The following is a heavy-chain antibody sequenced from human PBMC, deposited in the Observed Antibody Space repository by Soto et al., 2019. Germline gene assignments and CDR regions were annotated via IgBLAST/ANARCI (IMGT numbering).Heavy chain of an antibody. J-gene: IGHJ4*02. D-gene: IGHD2-21*02. Sequence: EVQLVESGGGLVQPGRSLRLSCAASGFTFDDYAMHWVRQAPGKGLEWVSGIYGNGAGIQYTDSVRGRFTISRDNSKNTLYLQMNSLRAEDTAVYYCAKDVISGDGFWLMDHWGQGTLVTVSS. CDR3: AKDVISGDGFWLMDH. V-gene: IGHV3-9*01. CDR1: GFTFDDYA. CDR2: IYGNGAGI.